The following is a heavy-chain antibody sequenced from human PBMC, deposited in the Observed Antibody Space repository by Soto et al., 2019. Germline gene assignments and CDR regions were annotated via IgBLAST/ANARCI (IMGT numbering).Heavy chain of an antibody. CDR2: MNPNSGNT. CDR1: GYTFTSYD. CDR3: ARKVYSRSRGRRDWLGY. V-gene: IGHV1-8*01. Sequence: VKVSCKASGYTFTSYDINWVRQATGQGLEWMGWMNPNSGNTGYAQKFQGRVTMTRNTSISTAYMELSSLTSEETAVYYCARKVYSRSRGRRDWLGYSGKGTLVTVSS. J-gene: IGHJ4*02. D-gene: IGHD6-13*01.